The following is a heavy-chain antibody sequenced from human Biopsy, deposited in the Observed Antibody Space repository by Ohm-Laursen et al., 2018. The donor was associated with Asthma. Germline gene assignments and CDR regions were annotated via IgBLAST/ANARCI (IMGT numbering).Heavy chain of an antibody. D-gene: IGHD3-16*02. V-gene: IGHV3-30*03. Sequence: SLRLSCTASGFMFRSFGMHWVRQAPGKGLEWVAVISYDGNHKFYEDSVKGRFTISRDNSKNTLYLQMNSLRTEDTAVYYCAREKVIDSRGFQTWFDPWGQGTLVTVSS. CDR1: GFMFRSFG. CDR2: ISYDGNHK. CDR3: AREKVIDSRGFQTWFDP. J-gene: IGHJ5*02.